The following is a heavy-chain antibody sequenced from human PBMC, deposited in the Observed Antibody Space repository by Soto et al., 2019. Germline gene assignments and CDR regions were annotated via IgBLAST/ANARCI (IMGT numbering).Heavy chain of an antibody. CDR1: GFSFSTYG. V-gene: IGHV3-30*18. J-gene: IGHJ4*02. Sequence: PGGSLRLSCAASGFSFSTYGMHWVRQAPGKGLEWVAAISHDGSNKYYADSVKGRFTISRDNSKNTLYLQMNSLKPEDTAVYYCANGYRSGWYYFDYWGQGTLVTVS. CDR3: ANGYRSGWYYFDY. CDR2: ISHDGSNK. D-gene: IGHD6-19*01.